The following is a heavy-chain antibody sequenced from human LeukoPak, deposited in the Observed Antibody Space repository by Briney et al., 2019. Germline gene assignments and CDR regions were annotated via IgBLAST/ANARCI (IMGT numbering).Heavy chain of an antibody. CDR1: GGSISSSNW. CDR2: IYHSGST. V-gene: IGHV4-4*02. Sequence: SGTLSLTCAVSGGSISSSNWWSWVRQPPGKGLEWIGEIYHSGSTYYNPSLKSRVTISVDTSKNQFSLKLSSVTAADAAVYYCAREADYYDSSGYYYGAGWFDPWGQGTLVTVSS. CDR3: AREADYYDSSGYYYGAGWFDP. D-gene: IGHD3-22*01. J-gene: IGHJ5*02.